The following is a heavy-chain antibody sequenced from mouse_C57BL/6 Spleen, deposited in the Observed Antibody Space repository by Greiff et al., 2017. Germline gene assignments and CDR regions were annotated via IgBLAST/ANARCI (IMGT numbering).Heavy chain of an antibody. J-gene: IGHJ4*01. V-gene: IGHV8-8*01. CDR1: GFSLSTFGLG. CDR2: SWWDDDS. Sequence: QVTLKVSGPGILQPSQTLCLTCSFSGFSLSTFGLGVGWIRQPSGKGLEWLARSWWDDDSYYNPALKRRLTISKENSKNQVFLKIANVDTADTATYYCARIAGYYDMDYWGQGTSVTVAS. CDR3: ARIAGYYDMDY.